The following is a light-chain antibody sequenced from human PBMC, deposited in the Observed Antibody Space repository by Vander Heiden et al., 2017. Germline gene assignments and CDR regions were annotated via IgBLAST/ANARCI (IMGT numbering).Light chain of an antibody. J-gene: IGKJ2*01. CDR1: QSISSW. V-gene: IGKV1-5*03. CDR2: KAS. CDR3: QQDNSYPYT. Sequence: DIQMTQSPSTLSASVGDRVTITCRASQSISSWLAWYQQKPGKAPKLLIYKASSLESGVPSRFSRSGSGTEFTLTISSLQPDDFATYYCQQDNSYPYTFGQGTKLEIK.